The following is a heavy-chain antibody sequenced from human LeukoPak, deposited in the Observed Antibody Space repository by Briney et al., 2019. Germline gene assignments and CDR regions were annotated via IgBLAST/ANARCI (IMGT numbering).Heavy chain of an antibody. CDR1: GGSISSYY. V-gene: IGHV4-59*08. CDR2: ISDIGSI. CDR3: AGHHPRNTVDF. Sequence: SETLSLTCTVSGGSISSYYWSWIRQPPGKGLEGIAYISDIGSINYNPSLKSLVTISLDTYKNQFSLKLSSVTAADTAVYYCAGHHPRNTVDFWGQGTLVTVSS. D-gene: IGHD2/OR15-2a*01. J-gene: IGHJ4*02.